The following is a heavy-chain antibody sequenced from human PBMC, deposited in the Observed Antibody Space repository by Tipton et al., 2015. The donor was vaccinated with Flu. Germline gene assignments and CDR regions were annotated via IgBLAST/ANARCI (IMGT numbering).Heavy chain of an antibody. CDR2: IHYSGSP. Sequence: LRLSCTVSGDSMRSDYFWGWIRQAPGKGLEWIGNIHYSGSPHYNPSLKSRVTISVDTSKNQFSLSLSSVTAADTAMYYCARGDYGDYDHEADGFDIWGQGTLVTVSA. D-gene: IGHD4-17*01. V-gene: IGHV4-38-2*02. J-gene: IGHJ3*02. CDR1: GDSMRSDYF. CDR3: ARGDYGDYDHEADGFDI.